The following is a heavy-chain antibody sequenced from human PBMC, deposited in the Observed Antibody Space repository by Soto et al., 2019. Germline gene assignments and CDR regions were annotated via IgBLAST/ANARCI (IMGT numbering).Heavy chain of an antibody. Sequence: ASVKVSCKASGYAFTSYDINWVRQATGQGLEWMGWMNPNSGNTGYAQKFQGRVTMTRNTSISTAYMELSSLRSEDTAVYYCASSAPITIFGVVPYYYYGMDVWGQGTTVTVSS. D-gene: IGHD3-3*01. CDR1: GYAFTSYD. CDR2: MNPNSGNT. J-gene: IGHJ6*02. CDR3: ASSAPITIFGVVPYYYYGMDV. V-gene: IGHV1-8*01.